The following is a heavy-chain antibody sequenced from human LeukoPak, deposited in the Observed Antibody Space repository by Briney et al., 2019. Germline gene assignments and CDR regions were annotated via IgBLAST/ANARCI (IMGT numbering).Heavy chain of an antibody. CDR1: GFTFSSYA. CDR3: ARGRTGIRRDNFDY. J-gene: IGHJ4*02. V-gene: IGHV3-30*03. Sequence: GGSLRLSCAASGFTFSSYAMSWVRQAPDKGLEWVAVISYDGSHKYYADSVKGRFTISRDNSGNTLYLQMNSLRTEDTAVYYCARGRTGIRRDNFDYWGQGTLVTVSS. D-gene: IGHD1-1*01. CDR2: ISYDGSHK.